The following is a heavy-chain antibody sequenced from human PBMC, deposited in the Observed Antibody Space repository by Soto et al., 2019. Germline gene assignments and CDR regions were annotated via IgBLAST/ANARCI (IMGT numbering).Heavy chain of an antibody. CDR2: ISAYNGNT. J-gene: IGHJ5*02. D-gene: IGHD1-26*01. V-gene: IGHV1-18*01. CDR1: GYTFTSYG. Sequence: QVQLVQSGAEVKKPGASVKVSCKASGYTFTSYGLSWVRQAPGQGLDWMGWISAYNGNTNYAQKLQGRVTMTTDTSTSTAYMELRSLRSDDTAVYYCARERKVGATGDWFDPWGQGTLVTVSS. CDR3: ARERKVGATGDWFDP.